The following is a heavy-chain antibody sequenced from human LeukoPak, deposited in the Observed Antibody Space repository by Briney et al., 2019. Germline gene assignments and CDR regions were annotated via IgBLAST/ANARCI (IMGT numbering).Heavy chain of an antibody. D-gene: IGHD3-22*01. CDR3: ARVSLGTTRSGYYYYGMDV. J-gene: IGHJ6*02. Sequence: PGGSLRLSCAASGFTVSSNYMSWVRQAPGKGLEWVSVIYSGGSIYYADSVKGRFTISRDNSRNTLDLQMNSLKVGDAAVYYCARVSLGTTRSGYYYYGMDVWGQGTTVTVSS. V-gene: IGHV3-53*01. CDR2: IYSGGSI. CDR1: GFTVSSNY.